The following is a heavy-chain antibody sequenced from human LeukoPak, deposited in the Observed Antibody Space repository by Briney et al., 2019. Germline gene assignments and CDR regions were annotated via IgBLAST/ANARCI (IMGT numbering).Heavy chain of an antibody. CDR3: ARGVRNSGSYYVDY. CDR2: IIPVFGTT. CDR1: GGTFTNHA. J-gene: IGHJ4*02. Sequence: VKVSFKASGGTFTNHAFTWVRQAPGQGLEWMGGIIPVFGTTNYAQKFQGRVTITADESTTTAYMELRSLRSEDTAVYYCARGVRNSGSYYVDYWGQGTPVTVSS. D-gene: IGHD1-26*01. V-gene: IGHV1-69*13.